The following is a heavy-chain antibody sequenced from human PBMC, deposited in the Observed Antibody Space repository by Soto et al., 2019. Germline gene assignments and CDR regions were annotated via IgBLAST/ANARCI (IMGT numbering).Heavy chain of an antibody. CDR1: GGSISSYY. CDR2: IYYSAST. J-gene: IGHJ4*02. Sequence: SEALSLTCTDSGGSISSYYWSWIRQPPGKGLEWIGYIYYSASTNYNPPLKSRVTISVDTSKNQFSLKLSSVTAADTAVYYCARSDGRYWSQETLVTVS. V-gene: IGHV4-59*01. CDR3: ARSDGRY.